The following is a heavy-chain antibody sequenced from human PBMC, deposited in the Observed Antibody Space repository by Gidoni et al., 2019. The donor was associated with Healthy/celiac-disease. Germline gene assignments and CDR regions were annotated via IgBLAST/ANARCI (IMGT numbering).Heavy chain of an antibody. Sequence: QVQLVQSGAEVTKPGASVNVSCKASGYTLTELSMHWVRQAPGKGLEWRGGFDPEDGETIYAQKFQGRVTMTEDTSTDTAYMELSSLRSEDTAVYYCATVERDIAAAVYFDYWGQGTLVTVSS. CDR2: FDPEDGET. V-gene: IGHV1-24*01. CDR1: GYTLTELS. D-gene: IGHD6-13*01. CDR3: ATVERDIAAAVYFDY. J-gene: IGHJ4*02.